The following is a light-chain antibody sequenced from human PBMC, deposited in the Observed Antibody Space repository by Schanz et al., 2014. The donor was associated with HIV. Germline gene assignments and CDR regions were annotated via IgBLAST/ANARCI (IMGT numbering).Light chain of an antibody. CDR1: SSDVGGYDY. CDR2: DVT. CDR3: SSYTSSSTWV. J-gene: IGLJ3*02. Sequence: QSALTQPPSASGSPGQSVTISCTGDSSDVGGYDYVSWYQQHPGKAPKLIIYDVTDRPSGVPDRFSGSKSGNTASLTISGVQAEDEADYYCSSYTSSSTWVFGGGTKLTVL. V-gene: IGLV2-14*03.